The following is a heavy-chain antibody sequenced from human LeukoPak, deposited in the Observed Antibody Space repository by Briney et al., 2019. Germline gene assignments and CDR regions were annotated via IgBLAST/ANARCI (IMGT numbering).Heavy chain of an antibody. CDR1: GYTFTNYI. Sequence: ASVKVSCKASGYTFTNYIIHWVRQAPGQGLEWMGWINAVNGNTEYSQKFQGRVTNTRDTSASTAYMDVSSLRSGDTAVYYCARVVTRLREGDYYYDLDVWGQGTTVTVSS. CDR3: ARVVTRLREGDYYYDLDV. V-gene: IGHV1-3*01. D-gene: IGHD3-16*01. CDR2: INAVNGNT. J-gene: IGHJ6*02.